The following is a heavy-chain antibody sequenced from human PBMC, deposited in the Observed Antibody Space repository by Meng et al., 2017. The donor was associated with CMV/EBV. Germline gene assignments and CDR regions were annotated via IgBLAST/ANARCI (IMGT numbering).Heavy chain of an antibody. CDR2: IYSSGST. Sequence: GESLKISCAASGFTVSSNYMSWVRQAPGKGLEWVSVIYSSGSTYYADSVKGRFTISRDNSKNTLYLQMNSLRAEDTAVYYCASGTSSSPWGIFYYYYGMDVWGQGTTVTVSS. V-gene: IGHV3-66*02. CDR1: GFTVSSNY. J-gene: IGHJ6*02. CDR3: ASGTSSSPWGIFYYYYGMDV. D-gene: IGHD6-6*01.